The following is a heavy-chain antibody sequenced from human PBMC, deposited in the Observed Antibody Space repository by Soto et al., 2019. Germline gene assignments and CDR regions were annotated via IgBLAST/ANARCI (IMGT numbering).Heavy chain of an antibody. J-gene: IGHJ4*02. Sequence: PSETLSLTCTVSGGSITSSSYYWGWIRQPPGKGLEWIGYIYYSGSTYYNPSLKSRVTISVDTSKNQFSLKLSSVTAADTAVYYCASCPLEPLSGYYTDYWGQGTLVTVSS. V-gene: IGHV4-30-4*08. CDR2: IYYSGST. D-gene: IGHD3-22*01. CDR3: ASCPLEPLSGYYTDY. CDR1: GGSITSSSYY.